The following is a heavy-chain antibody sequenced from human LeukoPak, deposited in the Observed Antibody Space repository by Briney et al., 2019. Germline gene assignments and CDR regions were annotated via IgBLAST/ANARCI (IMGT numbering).Heavy chain of an antibody. Sequence: GGSLRLSCAASRFTFSNYAMHWVRQAPGKGLEWVAVISYDGNDKYYADSAKGRFTISRDNSKNTLFLQMNSLRVEDTAVYYCARGSLGVVISWGQGTLVTVSS. CDR1: RFTFSNYA. CDR2: ISYDGNDK. D-gene: IGHD3-3*01. J-gene: IGHJ4*02. CDR3: ARGSLGVVIS. V-gene: IGHV3-30-3*01.